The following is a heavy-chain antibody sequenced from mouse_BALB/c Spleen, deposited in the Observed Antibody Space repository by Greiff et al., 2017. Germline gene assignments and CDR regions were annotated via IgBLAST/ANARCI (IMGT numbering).Heavy chain of an antibody. D-gene: IGHD2-2*01. Sequence: DVMLVESGGGLVKPGGSLKLSCAASGFTFSDYYMYWVRQTPEKRLEWVATISDGGSYTYYPDSVKGRFTISRDNAKNNQYLQMSSLKTEDTAVYYCARGSGGYEGRGAMDDWGQGTSVTVSS. CDR2: ISDGGSYT. CDR3: ARGSGGYEGRGAMDD. V-gene: IGHV5-4*02. J-gene: IGHJ4*01. CDR1: GFTFSDYY.